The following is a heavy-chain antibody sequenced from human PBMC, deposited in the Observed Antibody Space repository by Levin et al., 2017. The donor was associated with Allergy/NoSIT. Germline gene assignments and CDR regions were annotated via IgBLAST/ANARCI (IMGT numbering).Heavy chain of an antibody. CDR3: AKKGSITGSTYHFDN. Sequence: GGSLRLSCAASGFTFSSYAMSWVRQAPGKGLEWVSGISGGGGSTYYADSVKGRFTISRDNSNNTLYLQMNILGAEDSAVYYCAKKGSITGSTYHFDNWGQGTLVTVSS. V-gene: IGHV3-23*01. CDR2: ISGGGGST. D-gene: IGHD1-7*01. CDR1: GFTFSSYA. J-gene: IGHJ4*02.